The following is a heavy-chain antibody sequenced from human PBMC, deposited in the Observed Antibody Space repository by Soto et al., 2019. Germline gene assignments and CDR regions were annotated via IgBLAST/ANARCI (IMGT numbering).Heavy chain of an antibody. V-gene: IGHV4-39*01. D-gene: IGHD3-10*01. CDR3: ARQSEYYYASGRAAPLYGMDV. Sequence: SETLSLTCTFSGGSISSSSYYWGWIRQPPGKGLEWIGSIYYSGSTYYNPSLKSRVTISVDTSKNQFSLKLSSVTAADTAVYYCARQSEYYYASGRAAPLYGMDVWGQGTTVT. CDR1: GGSISSSSYY. J-gene: IGHJ6*02. CDR2: IYYSGST.